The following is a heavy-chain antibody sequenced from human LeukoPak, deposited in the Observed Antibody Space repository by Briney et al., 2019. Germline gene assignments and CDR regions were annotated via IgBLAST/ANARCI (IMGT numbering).Heavy chain of an antibody. CDR2: ISSSGSTI. V-gene: IGHV3-48*03. D-gene: IGHD3-10*01. CDR3: AKVAKYYYGSGTYYFFEH. J-gene: IGHJ4*02. CDR1: GFTFSSYE. Sequence: GGSLRLSCAASGFTFSSYEMNWVRQAPGKGLEWVSYISSSGSTIYYADSVKGRFTISRDNAKNSLYLQMNSLRVEDTAVYYCAKVAKYYYGSGTYYFFEHWGQGTPVTASS.